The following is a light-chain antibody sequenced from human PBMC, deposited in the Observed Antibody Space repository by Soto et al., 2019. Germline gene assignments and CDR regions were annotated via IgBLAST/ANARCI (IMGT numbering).Light chain of an antibody. Sequence: EIVLTQSPATLSLSPWEIATLSCRASQSVGNYLAWYQQKPGQAPRLLIYDSSNRATGIPARFSGSGSGTDFTLTISSLEPEDFAVYYCQQRSAGVTFGQGTRLEIK. CDR3: QQRSAGVT. CDR1: QSVGNY. CDR2: DSS. J-gene: IGKJ5*01. V-gene: IGKV3-11*01.